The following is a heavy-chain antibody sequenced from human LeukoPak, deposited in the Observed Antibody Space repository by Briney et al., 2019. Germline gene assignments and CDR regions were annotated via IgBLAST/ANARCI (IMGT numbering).Heavy chain of an antibody. CDR1: GFTFSSYA. CDR2: ISGDATGT. J-gene: IGHJ4*02. V-gene: IGHV3-23*01. CDR3: ARGGYYSDSRDYYPFDY. Sequence: GGSLRLTCAASGFTFSSYAMSWVRQAPGKGLEWVSAISGDATGTYYEDSVKGRFTVSRDKSKNTLYLQMNSLRAEDTAVYYCARGGYYSDSRDYYPFDYWGQGTLVTVSS. D-gene: IGHD3-22*01.